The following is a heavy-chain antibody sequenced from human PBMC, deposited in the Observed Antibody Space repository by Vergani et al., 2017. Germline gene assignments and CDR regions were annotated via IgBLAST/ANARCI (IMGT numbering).Heavy chain of an antibody. CDR3: ARVSLRRDGRNWFDP. Sequence: QVQLQESGPGLVKPSQTLSLTCTVSGGSISSGSYYWSWIRQPAGKGLEWIGRIYTSWSTNYNPSLKSRVTISVDTSKNQFSLKLSAVTAAATAVYYCARVSLRRDGRNWFDPWGQGTLVTVSS. V-gene: IGHV4-61*02. D-gene: IGHD5-24*01. J-gene: IGHJ5*02. CDR1: GGSISSGSYY. CDR2: IYTSWST.